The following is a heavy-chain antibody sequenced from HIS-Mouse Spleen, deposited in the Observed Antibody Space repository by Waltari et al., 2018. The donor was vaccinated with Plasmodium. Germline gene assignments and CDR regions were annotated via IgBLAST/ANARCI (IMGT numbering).Heavy chain of an antibody. CDR1: AFHLTSNA. V-gene: IGHV3-23*01. Sequence: EVQLLESGGGLVQPGGSLSLSWAASAFHLTSNAMSWVRQAPGKGMEWVSASSGIGGSTYYADSVKGRFTISRDNSKNTLYLQMNSLRAEDTAVYYCAKDRSVVVPAASDYWGQGTLVTVSS. D-gene: IGHD2-2*01. CDR3: AKDRSVVVPAASDY. CDR2: SSGIGGST. J-gene: IGHJ4*02.